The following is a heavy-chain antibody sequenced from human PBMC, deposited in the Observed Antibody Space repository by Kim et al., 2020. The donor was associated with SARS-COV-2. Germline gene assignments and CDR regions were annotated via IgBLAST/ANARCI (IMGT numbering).Heavy chain of an antibody. Sequence: GGSLRLSCAASGFTFSSHAMGWVRQAPGKGLEWVSVIFSDGSSTYYADSVKGRFTISRDNSENTLYLQMDSLTAEDTAVYYCAKGYSSSWQRWFDPWGQGTLVTVSS. V-gene: IGHV3-23*03. CDR2: IFSDGSST. J-gene: IGHJ5*02. D-gene: IGHD6-13*01. CDR3: AKGYSSSWQRWFDP. CDR1: GFTFSSHA.